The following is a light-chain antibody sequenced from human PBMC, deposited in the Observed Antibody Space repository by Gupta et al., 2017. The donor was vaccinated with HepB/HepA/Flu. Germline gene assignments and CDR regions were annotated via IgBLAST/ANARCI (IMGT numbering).Light chain of an antibody. J-gene: IGLJ3*02. CDR2: STT. V-gene: IGLV7-43*01. CDR1: IGSVTSGYY. CDR3: LLYCGSALHWV. Sequence: QTVVTQEPSLTGSPGGTVTLTCASSIGSVTSGYYANWFQQKPGQAPRPLIHSTTNKHSWTPARFSGSLLGGKAALTLSDVQPEDEAEYYCLLYCGSALHWVFGGGTKLTVL.